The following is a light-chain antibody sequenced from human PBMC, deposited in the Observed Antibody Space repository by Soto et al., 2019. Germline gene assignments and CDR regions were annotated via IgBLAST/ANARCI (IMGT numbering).Light chain of an antibody. J-gene: IGKJ4*01. CDR1: QSVSSK. CDR2: GAS. CDR3: QHYNNGLT. Sequence: EIVMTQSPATLSVSPGERATLSCRASQSVSSKLAWYQQKPGQAPRLLIYGASTRATGIPARFSGGGSGTEFTLTISSLQSEDFAVYYCQHYNNGLTFGGGTKVDIK. V-gene: IGKV3-15*01.